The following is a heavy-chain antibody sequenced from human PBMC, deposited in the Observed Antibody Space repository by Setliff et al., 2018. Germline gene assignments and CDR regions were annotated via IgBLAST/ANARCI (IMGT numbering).Heavy chain of an antibody. CDR2: IYTSWSI. V-gene: IGHV4-61*09. Sequence: PSETLSLTCTVSGDSISSRRSYWGWFRQPAGKGLEWIGQIYTSWSINYNPSLKSRVTISLDTSKNQFSLSLSSVTAADTAVYYCARMSGFQSMDVWGKGTTVTVSS. CDR1: GDSISSRRSY. CDR3: ARMSGFQSMDV. D-gene: IGHD3-3*01. J-gene: IGHJ6*03.